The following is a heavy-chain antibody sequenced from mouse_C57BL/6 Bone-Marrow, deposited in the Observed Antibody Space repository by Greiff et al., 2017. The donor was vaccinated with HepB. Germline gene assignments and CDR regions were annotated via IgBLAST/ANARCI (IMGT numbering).Heavy chain of an antibody. Sequence: EVMLVESGGGLVKPGGSLKLSCAASGFTFSSYAMSWVRQTPEKRLEWVATISDGGSYTYYPDNVKGRFTISRDNAKNNLYLQMSHLKSEDTAMYYCARGGFAWFAYWGQGTLVTVSA. V-gene: IGHV5-4*03. CDR3: ARGGFAWFAY. J-gene: IGHJ3*01. CDR1: GFTFSSYA. CDR2: ISDGGSYT.